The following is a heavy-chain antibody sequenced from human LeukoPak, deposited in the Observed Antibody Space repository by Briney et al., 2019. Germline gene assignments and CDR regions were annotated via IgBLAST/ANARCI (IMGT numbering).Heavy chain of an antibody. CDR2: IIPILGIA. J-gene: IGHJ4*02. CDR3: ARGADSGSGSYYSYYFDY. CDR1: GGTFSSYA. Sequence: GSSVKVSCKASGGTFSSYAISWVRQAPGQGLEWMGRIIPILGIANYAQKFQGRVTITADKSTSTAYMELSSLRSEDTAVYYCARGADSGSGSYYSYYFDYWGQGTLVTVSS. D-gene: IGHD3-10*01. V-gene: IGHV1-69*04.